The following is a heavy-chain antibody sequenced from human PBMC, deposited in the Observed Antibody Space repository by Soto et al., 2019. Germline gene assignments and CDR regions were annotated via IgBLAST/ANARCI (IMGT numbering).Heavy chain of an antibody. Sequence: SVKVSCKASGFTFTSSAVQWVRQALGQRLEWIGWIVVGSGNTNYAQKFQERVTITRDMSTSTAYMELSSLRSEDTAVYYCAADPFPYDSSGPPFDYWGQGTLVTVSS. D-gene: IGHD3-22*01. V-gene: IGHV1-58*01. CDR3: AADPFPYDSSGPPFDY. CDR1: GFTFTSSA. J-gene: IGHJ4*02. CDR2: IVVGSGNT.